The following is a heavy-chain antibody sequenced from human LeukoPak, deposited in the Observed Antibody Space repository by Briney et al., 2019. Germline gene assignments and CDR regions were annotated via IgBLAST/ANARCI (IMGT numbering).Heavy chain of an antibody. Sequence: GGSLRLSCAASGFTFSRFWMSWVRQAPGKGLEWVANIKQDGSGKYYVDSVKGRFTISRDNAKNSLYLQMNSLRAEDTAVFYCARDGTYTDYDPDFDIWGQGTLVTVSS. CDR3: ARDGTYTDYDPDFDI. D-gene: IGHD5-12*01. J-gene: IGHJ4*02. CDR1: GFTFSRFW. CDR2: IKQDGSGK. V-gene: IGHV3-7*04.